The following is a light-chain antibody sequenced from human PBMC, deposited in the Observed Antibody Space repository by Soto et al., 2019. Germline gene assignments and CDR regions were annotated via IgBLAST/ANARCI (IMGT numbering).Light chain of an antibody. CDR1: QSISSW. J-gene: IGKJ5*01. CDR2: DAS. V-gene: IGKV1-5*01. CDR3: QQYNSYSIT. Sequence: DIQMTQSPSTLSASVGDRVTITCRASQSISSWLDWYQQKPGKAPKLLIYDASSLESGVPSRFSGSGSGTEFTLTISSLQPYDFATYYCQQYNSYSITFGQGTRLEIK.